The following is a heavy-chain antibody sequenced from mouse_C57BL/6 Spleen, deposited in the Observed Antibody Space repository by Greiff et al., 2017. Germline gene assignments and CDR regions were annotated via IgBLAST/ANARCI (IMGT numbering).Heavy chain of an antibody. V-gene: IGHV1-53*01. J-gene: IGHJ2*01. CDR1: GYTFTSYW. CDR3: AREGVYYDYDGGFDY. Sequence: QVQLQQPGTELVKPGASVKLSCKASGYTFTSYWMHWVKQRPGQGLEWIGNINPSNGGTNYNEKFKSKATLTVDKSSSTAYMQLSSLTSEDSAGYYCAREGVYYDYDGGFDYWGQGTTRTVSS. D-gene: IGHD2-4*01. CDR2: INPSNGGT.